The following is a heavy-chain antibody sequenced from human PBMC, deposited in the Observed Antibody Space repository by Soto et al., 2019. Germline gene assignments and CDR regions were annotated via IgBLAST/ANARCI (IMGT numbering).Heavy chain of an antibody. CDR2: ISYGGGTT. V-gene: IGHV3-23*01. D-gene: IGHD3-22*01. J-gene: IGHJ4*02. CDR3: AKNPGYYYDSTGYHFDY. CDR1: EFTFSNYA. Sequence: EVQLLESGGGLVQPGGSLRLSCAASEFTFSNYAMSWVRQAPGKGLEWVSAISYGGGTTYYADSVKGRFTISRDNSKTTLYLQMNRLRAEDTAVYYCAKNPGYYYDSTGYHFDYWGQGTLVTVSS.